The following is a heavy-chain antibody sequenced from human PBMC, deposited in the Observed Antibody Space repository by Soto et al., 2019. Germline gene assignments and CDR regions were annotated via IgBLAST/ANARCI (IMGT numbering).Heavy chain of an antibody. CDR2: IYFTGST. J-gene: IGHJ5*02. V-gene: IGHV4-61*01. CDR1: GGAVSIGTYY. CDR3: TRGPPRVQWFDP. Sequence: PSETLSLTCTVSGGAVSIGTYYWSWIRQPPGKGLEWIGHIYFTGSTNYNPSLKSRVTMSLDTSRNQFSLELSSVTAADTAVYYCTRGPPRVQWFDPWGLGTLVTVSS.